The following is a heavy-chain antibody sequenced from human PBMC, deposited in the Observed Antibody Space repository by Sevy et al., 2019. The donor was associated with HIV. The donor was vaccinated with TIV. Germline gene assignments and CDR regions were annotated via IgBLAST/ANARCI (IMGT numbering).Heavy chain of an antibody. CDR3: GKTINAGGGVVPAANYYCYGLDV. D-gene: IGHD2-2*01. CDR1: GFTFSGYA. J-gene: IGHJ6*02. Sequence: GGSLRLSCAASGFTFSGYAMNWVRQAPGKGLEWVSAINGKGRSTHYADSVEGRFTISRDNSKNTLYLEMNSLRAEDTAVYDCGKTINAGGGVVPAANYYCYGLDVWGQGTTVTVSS. CDR2: INGKGRST. V-gene: IGHV3-23*01.